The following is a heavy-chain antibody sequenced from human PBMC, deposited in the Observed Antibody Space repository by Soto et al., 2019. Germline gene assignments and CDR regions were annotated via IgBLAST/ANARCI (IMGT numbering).Heavy chain of an antibody. CDR1: GFTFSSYA. J-gene: IGHJ4*02. D-gene: IGHD1-26*01. V-gene: IGHV3-23*01. CDR2: ISGSGGST. CDR3: AKGRYSGTYYPGY. Sequence: VGSLRLSCAASGFTFSSYAMNWVRQAPGKGLEWVSAISGSGGSTYYADSVKGRFTISRDKSKNTLYLQMNSLRAEDTAVYYCAKGRYSGTYYPGYWGQGTLVTVSS.